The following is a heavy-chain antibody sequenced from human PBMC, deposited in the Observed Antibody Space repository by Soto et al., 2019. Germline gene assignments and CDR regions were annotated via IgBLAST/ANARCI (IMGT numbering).Heavy chain of an antibody. D-gene: IGHD6-6*01. CDR3: ARDSSSLGGWFDP. CDR1: GGSVSSGGYS. J-gene: IGHJ5*02. Sequence: SETLSLTCAVSGGSVSSGGYSWSWIRQPPGKGLEWIGYIYHSGSTYYNPSLKSRVTISVDRSKNQFSLKLSSVTAADTAVYYCARDSSSLGGWFDPWGQGTLVTVSS. CDR2: IYHSGST. V-gene: IGHV4-30-2*01.